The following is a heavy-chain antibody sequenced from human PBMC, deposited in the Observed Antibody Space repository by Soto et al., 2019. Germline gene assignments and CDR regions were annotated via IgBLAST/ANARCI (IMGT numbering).Heavy chain of an antibody. J-gene: IGHJ4*02. V-gene: IGHV1-3*01. D-gene: IGHD6-19*01. CDR3: ARAVAVPADFDY. CDR2: INAGNGNT. Sequence: ASVKVSCKASGFSFTSYAMHWVRQAPGQGLEWMGWINAGNGNTKYSQKFQGRVTITRDTSASTAYMELSSLRSEDTAVYYCARAVAVPADFDYWGQGTLVTVSS. CDR1: GFSFTSYA.